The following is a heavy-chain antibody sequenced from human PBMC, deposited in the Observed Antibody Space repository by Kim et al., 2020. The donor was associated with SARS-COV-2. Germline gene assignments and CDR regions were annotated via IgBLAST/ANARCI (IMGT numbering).Heavy chain of an antibody. V-gene: IGHV4-39*01. CDR1: GGSISSSSYY. CDR3: ASAPRTGSSPYYYYGMDV. J-gene: IGHJ6*02. CDR2: IYYSGST. Sequence: SETLSLTCTVSGGSISSSSYYWGWIRQPPGKGLEWIGSIYYSGSTYYNPSLKSRVTISVDTSKNQFSLKLSSVTAADTAVYYCASAPRTGSSPYYYYGMDVWGQGTTVTVSS. D-gene: IGHD6-6*01.